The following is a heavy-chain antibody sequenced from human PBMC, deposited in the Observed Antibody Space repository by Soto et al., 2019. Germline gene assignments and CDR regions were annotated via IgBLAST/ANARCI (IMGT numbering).Heavy chain of an antibody. V-gene: IGHV1-18*04. CDR2: ISAYSGST. J-gene: IGHJ5*02. CDR3: ARDLGGVLMAFDP. CDR1: GYTFTNYP. D-gene: IGHD2-8*01. Sequence: QVQLVQSGAEVKKPGASVKVSCKTSGYTFTNYPITWVRQAPGQGLEWVGWISAYSGSTNYAQNLQGRVTMTTDTFTSTVYMELRSLRYDDTAVYYCARDLGGVLMAFDPWGQGTLVTVSS.